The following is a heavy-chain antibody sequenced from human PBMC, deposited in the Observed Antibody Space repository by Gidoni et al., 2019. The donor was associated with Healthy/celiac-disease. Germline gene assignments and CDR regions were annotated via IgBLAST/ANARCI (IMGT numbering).Heavy chain of an antibody. V-gene: IGHV4-61*01. D-gene: IGHD3-10*01. CDR1: GGSVSSGSYY. CDR2: IYYSGST. J-gene: IGHJ4*02. Sequence: QVQLQESGPGLVKPSETLSLTCTVSGGSVSSGSYYWSWIRQPPGKGLEWIGYIYYSGSTNYNPSLKSRVTISVDTSKNQFSLKLSSVTAADTAVYYCARDRGAARAGFYYFDYWGQGTLVTVSS. CDR3: ARDRGAARAGFYYFDY.